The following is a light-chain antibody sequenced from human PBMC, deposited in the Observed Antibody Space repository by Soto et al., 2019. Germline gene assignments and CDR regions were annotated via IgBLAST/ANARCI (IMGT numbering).Light chain of an antibody. V-gene: IGKV3-11*01. CDR1: QSVRSS. CDR3: QQRSSWPWT. J-gene: IGKJ1*01. CDR2: DAS. Sequence: EILLTQSPATLSLSPGERETLSCRASQSVRSSLAWYQQKPGQAPRLLIYDASNRATGIPGRFSGSGSGTDFTLTISNLEPEDFAVYYCQQRSSWPWTVGQGAKVEIK.